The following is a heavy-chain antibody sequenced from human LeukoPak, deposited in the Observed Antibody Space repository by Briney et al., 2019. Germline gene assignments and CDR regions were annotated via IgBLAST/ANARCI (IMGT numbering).Heavy chain of an antibody. J-gene: IGHJ6*02. CDR3: ASPTSFYYYGMDV. CDR1: GFTFSSYW. CDR2: IKQDGSEK. Sequence: GGSLRLSCAASGFTFSSYWMSWVRQAPGKGLEWVANIKQDGSEKYYVDSVKGRFTIFRDNAKNSLYLQMNSLRAEDTAVYYCASPTSFYYYGMDVWGQGTTVTVSS. D-gene: IGHD3-16*02. V-gene: IGHV3-7*01.